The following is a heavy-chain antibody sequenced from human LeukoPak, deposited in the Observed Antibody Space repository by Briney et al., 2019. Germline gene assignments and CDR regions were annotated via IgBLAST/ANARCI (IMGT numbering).Heavy chain of an antibody. CDR1: GFTVSSNY. CDR2: IYSGGST. V-gene: IGHV3-53*01. D-gene: IGHD6-13*01. Sequence: GGSLRLSCAASGFTVSSNYMSWVRQAPGKGLEWVSVIYSGGSTYYADSVKGRFTISRDNSKNTLYLQMNSLRAEDTAVYYCARGIAAAAADAFDIWGQGTMVTVSS. CDR3: ARGIAAAAADAFDI. J-gene: IGHJ3*02.